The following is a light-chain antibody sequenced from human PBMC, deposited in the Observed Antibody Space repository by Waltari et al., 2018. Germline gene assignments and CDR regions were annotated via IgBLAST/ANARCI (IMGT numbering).Light chain of an antibody. J-gene: IGKJ4*01. CDR3: QQYYSYFT. V-gene: IGKV1-5*01. CDR2: DAS. CDR1: QSIGSF. Sequence: DIQMTQSPSTLSASVGDRVTITCRASQSIGSFLALYQQKPGKAPKLLIYDASSLQSGVPSRFSGSGSGTEFTLTINSLQPDDFATYSCQQYYSYFTFGGGAKVEIK.